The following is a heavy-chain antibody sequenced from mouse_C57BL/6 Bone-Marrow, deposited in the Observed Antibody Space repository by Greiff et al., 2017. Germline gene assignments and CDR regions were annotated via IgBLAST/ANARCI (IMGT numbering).Heavy chain of an antibody. CDR3: ARWGLRRGDY. V-gene: IGHV1-64*01. Sequence: VQLQQPGAELVKPGASVKLSCKASGYTFTSYWMHWVKQRPGQGLEWIGMIPPNSGSTNYNEKFKSKATLTVDKSSSTAYMQLSSLTSEDSAVYYCARWGLRRGDYWGQGTTLTVSS. D-gene: IGHD2-13*01. J-gene: IGHJ2*01. CDR2: IPPNSGST. CDR1: GYTFTSYW.